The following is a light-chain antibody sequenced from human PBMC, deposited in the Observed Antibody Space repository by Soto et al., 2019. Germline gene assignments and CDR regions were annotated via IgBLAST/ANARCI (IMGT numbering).Light chain of an antibody. CDR2: DSD. Sequence: VLTQPPSVSAAPGQTVTVSCSGSSSNIGDNYISWYQHLPGTAPKLLIYDSDKRPSGIPDRFSGSRSGTSATLGITGLQTGDEADYYCGAWDSSLTTYVFGPGTKVTVL. J-gene: IGLJ1*01. CDR1: SSNIGDNY. V-gene: IGLV1-51*01. CDR3: GAWDSSLTTYV.